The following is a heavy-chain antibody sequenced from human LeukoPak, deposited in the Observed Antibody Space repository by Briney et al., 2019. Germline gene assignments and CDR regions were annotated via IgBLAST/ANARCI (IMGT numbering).Heavy chain of an antibody. CDR3: TARWAYYDFWSGNDY. Sequence: GWSLRLSCAASGSTFSGSAMHWVRQASGKGLEWVGRIRSKANSYATAYAASVKGRFTISRDDSKNTAYLQMNSLKTEDTAVYYCTARWAYYDFWSGNDYWGQGTLVTVSS. J-gene: IGHJ4*02. D-gene: IGHD3-3*01. CDR2: IRSKANSYAT. V-gene: IGHV3-73*01. CDR1: GSTFSGSA.